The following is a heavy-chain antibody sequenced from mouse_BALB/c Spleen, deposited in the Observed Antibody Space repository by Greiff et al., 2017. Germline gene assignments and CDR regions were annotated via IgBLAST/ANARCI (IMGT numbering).Heavy chain of an antibody. CDR1: GYTFTSYW. CDR2: IDPSDSYT. CDR3: TRSEGNSFMDD. Sequence: QVQLQQPGAELVKPGASVKMSCKASGYTFTSYWMHWVKQRPGQGLEWIGVIDPSDSYTSYNQKFKGKATLTVDTSSSTAYMQLSSLTSEDSAVYYCTRSEGNSFMDDWGQGTTVTVAS. J-gene: IGHJ4*01. D-gene: IGHD2-1*01. V-gene: IGHV1S127*01.